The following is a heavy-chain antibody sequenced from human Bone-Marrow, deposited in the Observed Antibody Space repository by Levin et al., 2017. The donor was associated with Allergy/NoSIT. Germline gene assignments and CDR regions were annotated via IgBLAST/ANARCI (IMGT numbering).Heavy chain of an antibody. CDR2: INPSGGST. J-gene: IGHJ4*02. V-gene: IGHV1-46*01. Sequence: ASVKVSCQASGYTFTSYYMHWVRQAPGQGLEWMGTINPSGGSTNYAQKFQGRLTMTRDTSTSTVYMELSSLRAEDTAVYYCARSPRWPWHFDSWGQGTLVAVSS. CDR1: GYTFTSYY. CDR3: ARSPRWPWHFDS. D-gene: IGHD3-16*02.